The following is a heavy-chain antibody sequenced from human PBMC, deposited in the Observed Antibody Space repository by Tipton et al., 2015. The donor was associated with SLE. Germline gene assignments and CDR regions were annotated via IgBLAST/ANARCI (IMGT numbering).Heavy chain of an antibody. CDR1: GGSLSSADYY. J-gene: IGHJ3*02. CDR3: AREVTVTGGDAFDI. Sequence: TLSLTCSVSGGSLSSADYYWSWIRQPPGKGLEWIGYIFYSGTTYYNPSLKSRVTMSVDTSKNQFSLKLSSVTAADTAVYYCAREVTVTGGDAFDIWGQGTMVTVSS. CDR2: IFYSGTT. D-gene: IGHD4-17*01. V-gene: IGHV4-30-4*01.